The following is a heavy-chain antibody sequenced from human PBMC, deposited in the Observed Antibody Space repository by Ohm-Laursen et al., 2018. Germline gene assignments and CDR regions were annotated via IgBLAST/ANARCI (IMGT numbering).Heavy chain of an antibody. CDR3: ATVRGEH. J-gene: IGHJ4*02. V-gene: IGHV4-59*08. CDR2: IHHRGYT. Sequence: GTLSLTCTVSGDSITNFYWSRFRQPPGKGLEWIAYIHHRGYTNYNPSLKSRVTISIDTSKNQFSLKLSSLTAADTAIYYCATVRGEHWGQGTLVTVSS. D-gene: IGHD6-19*01. CDR1: GDSITNFY.